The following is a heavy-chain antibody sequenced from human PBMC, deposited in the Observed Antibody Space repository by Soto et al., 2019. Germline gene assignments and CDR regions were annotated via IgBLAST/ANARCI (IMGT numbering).Heavy chain of an antibody. V-gene: IGHV1-69*13. CDR3: ARVEKYDFWSGYYRYNWFDP. CDR1: GGTFSSYA. J-gene: IGHJ5*02. D-gene: IGHD3-3*01. Sequence: GASVKVSCKASGGTFSSYAISWVRQAPGQGLEWMGGIIPIFGTANYAQKFQGRVTITADESTSTAYMELSSLRSEDTAVYYCARVEKYDFWSGYYRYNWFDPWGQGTLVTVS. CDR2: IIPIFGTA.